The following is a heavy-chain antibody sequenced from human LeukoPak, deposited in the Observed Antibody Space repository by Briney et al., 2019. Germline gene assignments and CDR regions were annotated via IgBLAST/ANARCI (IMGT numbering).Heavy chain of an antibody. V-gene: IGHV3-7*01. Sequence: GGSPRLSCAASGFTFSSYWMSWVRQAPGKGLEWVANIKQDGSEKYYVDSVKGRFTISRDNAKNSLYLQMNSLRAEDTAVYYCASESVFGVVPGAYYMDVWGKGTTVTVSS. J-gene: IGHJ6*03. D-gene: IGHD3-3*01. CDR2: IKQDGSEK. CDR1: GFTFSSYW. CDR3: ASESVFGVVPGAYYMDV.